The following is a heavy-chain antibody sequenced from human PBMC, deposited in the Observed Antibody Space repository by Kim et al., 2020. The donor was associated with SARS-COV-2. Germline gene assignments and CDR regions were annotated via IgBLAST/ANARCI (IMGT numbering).Heavy chain of an antibody. CDR2: INTNTGNP. D-gene: IGHD3-10*01. CDR1: GYTFTSYA. J-gene: IGHJ3*02. Sequence: ASVKVSCKASGYTFTSYAMNWVRQAPGQGLEWMGWINTNTGNPTYAQGFTGRFVFSLDTSVSTAYLQISSLKAEDTAVYYCAIAVWFGELPDAFDIWGQGTMVTVSS. CDR3: AIAVWFGELPDAFDI. V-gene: IGHV7-4-1*02.